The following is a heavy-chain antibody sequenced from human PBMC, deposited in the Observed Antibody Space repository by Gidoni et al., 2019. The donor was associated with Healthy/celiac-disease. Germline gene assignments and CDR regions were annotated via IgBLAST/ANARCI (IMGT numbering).Heavy chain of an antibody. CDR2: SSGSGGST. D-gene: IGHD2-15*01. Sequence: EVQLLASGGGLVQPGGSLRLSCAASGFTCSSSAMSWVRQAPGQGLGWVSASSGSGGSTYYADSVKGRFTISRDKSKNTLYLQMNSLRAEDTAVYYCAKDQLVAASFDYWGQGTLVTVSS. J-gene: IGHJ4*02. CDR1: GFTCSSSA. CDR3: AKDQLVAASFDY. V-gene: IGHV3-23*01.